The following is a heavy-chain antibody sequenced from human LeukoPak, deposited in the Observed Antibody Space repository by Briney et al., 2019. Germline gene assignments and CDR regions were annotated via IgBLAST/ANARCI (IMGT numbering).Heavy chain of an antibody. CDR2: IYYSGST. J-gene: IGHJ4*02. D-gene: IGHD3-16*01. Sequence: SETLSLTCTVSGVSISSYYWSWIRQPPGKGLEWIGYIYYSGSTNYNPSLKSRVTISVDTSKNQFSLKLSSVTAADTAVYYCASYEAEGPYYFDYWGQGTLVTVSS. CDR3: ASYEAEGPYYFDY. V-gene: IGHV4-59*01. CDR1: GVSISSYY.